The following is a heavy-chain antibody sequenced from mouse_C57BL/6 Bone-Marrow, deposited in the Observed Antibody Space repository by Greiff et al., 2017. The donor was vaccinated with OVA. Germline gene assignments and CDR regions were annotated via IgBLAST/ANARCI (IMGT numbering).Heavy chain of an antibody. J-gene: IGHJ4*01. CDR3: ARDLDYYAMDY. Sequence: QVQLQQPGAELVMPGASVKLSCKASGYTFTSYWMHWVKQRPGQGLEWIGEIDPSYSYTNYNQKFKGKSTLTVDKSSSTAYMQLSSLTSEDSAVYYCARDLDYYAMDYWGQGTSVTVSS. V-gene: IGHV1-69*01. CDR2: IDPSYSYT. CDR1: GYTFTSYW.